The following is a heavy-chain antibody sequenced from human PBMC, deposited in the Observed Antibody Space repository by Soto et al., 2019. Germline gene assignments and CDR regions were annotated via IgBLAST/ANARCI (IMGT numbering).Heavy chain of an antibody. V-gene: IGHV3-21*06. CDR3: ARESEDLTSNFDY. CDR1: GFTFTRYS. J-gene: IGHJ4*02. Sequence: GGSLRLSCAASGFTFTRYSMNWVRQAPGKGLEWVSSIRSTTNYIYYGDSMKGRFTISRDNAKNSLYLEMNSLRAEDTAVYYCARESEDLTSNFDYWGQGTLVTVSS. CDR2: IRSTTNYI.